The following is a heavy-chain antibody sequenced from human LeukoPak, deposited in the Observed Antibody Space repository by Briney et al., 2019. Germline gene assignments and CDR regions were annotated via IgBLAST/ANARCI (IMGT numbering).Heavy chain of an antibody. CDR2: NYTSGST. J-gene: IGHJ6*04. V-gene: IGHV4-4*07. Sequence: PSETLSLTCTVSAGFISNYYWSWIRQPAGKGLEWIGRNYTSGSTNYNPSLESRVTMSVDTSKNQFSLKLTSLTAADTAVYYCAREYCSSSSCFHYSYYYFMDVWGKGTKVTVSS. CDR1: AGFISNYY. CDR3: AREYCSSSSCFHYSYYYFMDV. D-gene: IGHD2-2*01.